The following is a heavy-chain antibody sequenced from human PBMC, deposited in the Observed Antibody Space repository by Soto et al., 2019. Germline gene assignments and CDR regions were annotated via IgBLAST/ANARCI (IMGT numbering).Heavy chain of an antibody. CDR1: GFTFSNYA. CDR3: ARDLEDYYDRSGYYYTTHYFDY. Sequence: GGSLRLSCAASGFTFSNYAISWVRQAPGKGLEWVSIISGSGDSPYYADSVKGRFTISRDNARNTLYLQMNSLRAEDTARYYCARDLEDYYDRSGYYYTTHYFDYWGQGTLVTVSS. V-gene: IGHV3-23*01. D-gene: IGHD3-22*01. J-gene: IGHJ4*02. CDR2: ISGSGDSP.